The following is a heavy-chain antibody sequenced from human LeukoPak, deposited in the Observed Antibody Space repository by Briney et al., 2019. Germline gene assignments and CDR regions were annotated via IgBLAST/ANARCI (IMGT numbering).Heavy chain of an antibody. D-gene: IGHD2-2*01. Sequence: GGSLTLSCAASGFTFSNYAMSWVRQAPGKGLEWVSSLSDSGGSTYYADSVKGRFTISRDNSKNTLFVQMNSLRAEDTAIYYCAKDREVTVSIDCGGTSCLDAFHVWGQGTMVTVSS. CDR3: AKDREVTVSIDCGGTSCLDAFHV. V-gene: IGHV3-23*01. CDR1: GFTFSNYA. CDR2: LSDSGGST. J-gene: IGHJ3*01.